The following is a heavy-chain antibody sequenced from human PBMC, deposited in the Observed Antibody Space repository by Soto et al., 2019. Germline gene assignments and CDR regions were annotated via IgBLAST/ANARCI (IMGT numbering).Heavy chain of an antibody. CDR3: ALVAVANYVWGSYRRGGLETSWYYGMDV. CDR1: GGSISSSSYY. CDR2: IYYSGST. V-gene: IGHV4-39*01. J-gene: IGHJ6*02. D-gene: IGHD3-16*02. Sequence: KTSETLSLTCTVSGGSISSSSYYWGWIRQPPGKGLEWIGSIYYSGSTYYNPSLKSRVTISVDTSKSQFSLKLSSVTAADTAVYYCALVAVANYVWGSYRRGGLETSWYYGMDVWGQGTTVTVSS.